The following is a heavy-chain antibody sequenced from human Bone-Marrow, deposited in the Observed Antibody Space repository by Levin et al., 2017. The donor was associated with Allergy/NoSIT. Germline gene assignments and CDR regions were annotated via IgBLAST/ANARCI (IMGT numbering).Heavy chain of an antibody. Sequence: GGSLRLSCAASGFTFSTQSMNWVRQAPGKGLEWVAYISSSSSTISYADSVKGRFTISRDSAKNSLFLHMNSLRAEDTAVYYCARGRGSGNYYDHWFDPWGQGTLVTVSS. V-gene: IGHV3-48*04. D-gene: IGHD1-26*01. J-gene: IGHJ5*02. CDR1: GFTFSTQS. CDR2: ISSSSSTI. CDR3: ARGRGSGNYYDHWFDP.